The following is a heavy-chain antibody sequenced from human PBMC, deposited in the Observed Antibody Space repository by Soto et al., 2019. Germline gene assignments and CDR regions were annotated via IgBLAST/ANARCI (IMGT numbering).Heavy chain of an antibody. Sequence: VGSLRVSCAASGFIFSSYWMSWVRQAPGKGLEWVANINQDGSEKYYVDSVKGRFIISRDNAENSLYLQMNSLRAEDTTIYYCARDGLEPSLYLDTWGQGTLVTVSS. CDR3: ARDGLEPSLYLDT. CDR1: GFIFSSYW. J-gene: IGHJ4*02. CDR2: INQDGSEK. V-gene: IGHV3-7*01. D-gene: IGHD2-15*01.